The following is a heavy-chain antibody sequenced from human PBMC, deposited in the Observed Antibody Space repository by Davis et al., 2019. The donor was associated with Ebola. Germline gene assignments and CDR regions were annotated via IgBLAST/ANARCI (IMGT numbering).Heavy chain of an antibody. CDR2: VHSSGHT. J-gene: IGHJ4*02. D-gene: IGHD2-15*01. V-gene: IGHV4-39*01. CDR3: ARLTRVEDIVVVVAHYFDY. CDR1: GGSISDSGYY. Sequence: SETLSLTCTVSGGSISDSGYYWGWIRQSPGIRQAAGTGLELLASVHSSGHTYRNPSLKSRVTISVDTSKNQFSLKLSSVTAADTAVYYCARLTRVEDIVVVVAHYFDYWGQGTLVTVSS.